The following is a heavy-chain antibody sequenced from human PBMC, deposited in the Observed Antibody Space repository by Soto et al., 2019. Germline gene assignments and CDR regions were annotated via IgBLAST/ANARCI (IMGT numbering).Heavy chain of an antibody. CDR1: GYTCSMSG. CDR2: ISGYNGNT. J-gene: IGHJ6*02. Sequence: QVQLVQSGAEVKKPGASVKVSCKSSGYTCSMSGISWVRQAPGQGLEWMGWISGYNGNTNYEQKFQDRVTMTTDTTTNTAYMELRSRRSDDTAVYYCAREGPRPYYYYGMDVWGQGTTVTVSS. CDR3: AREGPRPYYYYGMDV. V-gene: IGHV1-18*01.